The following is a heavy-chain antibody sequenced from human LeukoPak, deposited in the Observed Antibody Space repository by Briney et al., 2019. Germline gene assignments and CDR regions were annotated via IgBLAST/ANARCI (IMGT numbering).Heavy chain of an antibody. J-gene: IGHJ6*02. CDR3: AGSPITIFGVVIPSYYYGMDV. CDR1: GGSFSGYY. D-gene: IGHD3-3*01. Sequence: SETLSLTCAVYGGSFSGYYWSWIRQPPGKGLEWIGEINHSGSTNYNPSLESRVTISVDTSKNQFSLKLSSVTAADTAVYYCAGSPITIFGVVIPSYYYGMDVWGQGTTVTVSS. CDR2: INHSGST. V-gene: IGHV4-34*01.